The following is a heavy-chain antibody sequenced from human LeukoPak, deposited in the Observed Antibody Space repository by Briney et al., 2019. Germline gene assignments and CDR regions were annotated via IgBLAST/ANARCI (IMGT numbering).Heavy chain of an antibody. D-gene: IGHD6-6*01. J-gene: IGHJ4*02. CDR3: TTGIAAVDY. V-gene: IGHV3-15*01. CDR2: IKSKTEGGTT. CDR1: GFTFSNPW. Sequence: GGSLRLSCAASGFTFSNPWMSRVRQAPGTGLEWAGRIKSKTEGGTTDYAATVKGRFTISRDDSRNTLYLQMNSLKTEDTAVYYCTTGIAAVDYWGQGTLVTVSS.